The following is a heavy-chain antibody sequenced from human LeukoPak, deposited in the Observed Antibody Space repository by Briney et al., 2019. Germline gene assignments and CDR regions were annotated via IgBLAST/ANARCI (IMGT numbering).Heavy chain of an antibody. CDR1: GYTSTGYY. Sequence: ASVKVSCKASGYTSTGYYMHWVRQAPGQGLEWMGWINPNSGGTNYAQKFQGRVTMTRDTSVSTAYMELSRLRSDDTAVYYCARDPLARVAVAGYGMDVWGQGTTVTVSS. V-gene: IGHV1-2*02. CDR3: ARDPLARVAVAGYGMDV. CDR2: INPNSGGT. J-gene: IGHJ6*02. D-gene: IGHD6-19*01.